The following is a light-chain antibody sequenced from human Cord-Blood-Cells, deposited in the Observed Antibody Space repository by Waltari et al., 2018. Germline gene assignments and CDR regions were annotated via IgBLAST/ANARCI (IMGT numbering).Light chain of an antibody. V-gene: IGLV2-11*01. CDR1: SIDVGGYNY. J-gene: IGLJ2*01. Sequence: QSALTQPRSVSGSPGQSVTISCTATSIDVGGYNYVFWYQQHPGKAPKLMIYDVSKRPSGVPDRFSGSKSGNTASLTISGLQAEDEADYYCCSYAGSYTLVFGGGTKLTVL. CDR3: CSYAGSYTLV. CDR2: DVS.